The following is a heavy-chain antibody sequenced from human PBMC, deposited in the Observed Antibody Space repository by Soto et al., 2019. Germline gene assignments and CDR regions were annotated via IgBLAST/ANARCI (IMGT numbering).Heavy chain of an antibody. D-gene: IGHD1-26*01. CDR2: ISAYNGNT. V-gene: IGHV1-18*04. J-gene: IGHJ4*02. CDR1: GYTFTSYG. CDR3: ARSPSRRYYGDFDY. Sequence: GASVKVSCKASGYTFTSYGISWVRQAPGQGLEWMGWISAYNGNTNYAQKLQGRVTMTTDTSTSTAYTELRSLRSDDTAVYYCARSPSRRYYGDFDYWGQGPLVTVSS.